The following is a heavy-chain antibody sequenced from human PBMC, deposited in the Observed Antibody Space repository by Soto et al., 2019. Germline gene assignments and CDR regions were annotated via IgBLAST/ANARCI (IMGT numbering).Heavy chain of an antibody. CDR1: GFTVSSNY. D-gene: IGHD1-1*01. J-gene: IGHJ4*02. CDR2: IYSGGST. Sequence: EVQLVESGGGLVQPGGSLRLSCAASGFTVSSNYMSWVRQAPGKGLEWVSVIYSGGSTYYADSVKGRFTISRDNSKNTVYLQMNSLRAEDTAVCYCGRQNWKGRGDYWGQGTLVTVSS. CDR3: GRQNWKGRGDY. V-gene: IGHV3-66*04.